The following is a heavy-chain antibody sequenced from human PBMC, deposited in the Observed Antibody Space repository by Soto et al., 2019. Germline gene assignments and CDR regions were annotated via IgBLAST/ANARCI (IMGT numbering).Heavy chain of an antibody. CDR2: ITTSNGNR. Sequence: QIQLVQSGGEVKRPAASVMVSCKASGYSLTSYGISWVRLVPGQGLEWMAGITTSNGNRNFARKFQDRVSLTAYITTSTVYMELRSLTSDDTAVYYCTRGTMSVFEYWGQGTLVTVSS. D-gene: IGHD3-22*01. CDR1: GYSLTSYG. J-gene: IGHJ4*02. V-gene: IGHV1-18*04. CDR3: TRGTMSVFEY.